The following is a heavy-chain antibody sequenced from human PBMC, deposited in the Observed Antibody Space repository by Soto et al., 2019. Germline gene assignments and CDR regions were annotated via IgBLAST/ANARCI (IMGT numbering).Heavy chain of an antibody. Sequence: GGSLRLSCAASRFTSGYHAMNWVRQAPGKGLEWVSTISSNGENTHYADSVKGRFIISSDNYSNTVALQMNSLIVEDTAIYYCVSWVSADFASWGQGTLVTVSS. CDR2: ISSNGENT. D-gene: IGHD3-16*01. CDR3: VSWVSADFAS. CDR1: RFTSGYHA. J-gene: IGHJ4*01. V-gene: IGHV3-23*01.